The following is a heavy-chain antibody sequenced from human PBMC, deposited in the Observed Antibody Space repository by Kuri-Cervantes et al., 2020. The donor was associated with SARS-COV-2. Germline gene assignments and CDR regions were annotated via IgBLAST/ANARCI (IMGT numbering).Heavy chain of an antibody. D-gene: IGHD2-2*01. V-gene: IGHV3-30-3*01. CDR1: GFTFSSYA. Sequence: GESLKISYAASGFTFSSYAMHWVRQAPGKGLEWVAVISYDGSNKYYADSVKGRFTISRDNSKNTLYLQMNSLRAEDTAVYYCARSIVVVPAPFDYWGQGTLVTVSS. J-gene: IGHJ4*02. CDR2: ISYDGSNK. CDR3: ARSIVVVPAPFDY.